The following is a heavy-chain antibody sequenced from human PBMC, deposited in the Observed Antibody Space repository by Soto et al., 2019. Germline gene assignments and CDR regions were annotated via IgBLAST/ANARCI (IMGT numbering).Heavy chain of an antibody. CDR1: GFTFSSYW. J-gene: IGHJ1*01. CDR3: ARLPNKSPQN. CDR2: ISTDASST. Sequence: EVQLVESRGGLVQPGGSLRLSCAASGFTFSSYWMHWVRQAPGKGLVWVSSISTDASSTSYADPVKGRFTISRDNAKNTLYLQINSVRAEDTAVYYCARLPNKSPQNWGQGTLVIVSP. V-gene: IGHV3-74*01.